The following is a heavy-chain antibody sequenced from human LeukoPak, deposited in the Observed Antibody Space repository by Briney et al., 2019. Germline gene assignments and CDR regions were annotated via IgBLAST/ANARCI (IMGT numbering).Heavy chain of an antibody. CDR3: AKAGDNTGYYLGAFDM. CDR1: GFTFSSYA. V-gene: IGHV3-23*01. CDR2: ISGSGDST. J-gene: IGHJ3*02. D-gene: IGHD3-22*01. Sequence: HPGGSLRLSCAVSGFTFSSYAMTWVRQAPGKGLEWVSCISGSGDSTYYADSVKGRFTISRDNSKNTLYLQMNSLRAEDTAVYYCAKAGDNTGYYLGAFDMWGQGTMVTVSS.